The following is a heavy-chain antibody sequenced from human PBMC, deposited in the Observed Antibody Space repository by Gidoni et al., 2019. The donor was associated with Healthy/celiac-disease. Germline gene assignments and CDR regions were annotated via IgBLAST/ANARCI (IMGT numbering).Heavy chain of an antibody. CDR3: ARDHQAGGGLDY. D-gene: IGHD6-13*01. J-gene: IGHJ4*02. CDR2: IWYDGSNK. CDR1: GFSFSSYG. V-gene: IGHV3-33*01. Sequence: QVPLVESGGVVVQPGRSLRLSFAASGFSFSSYGMHWVRQAPGKGMEWVAVIWYDGSNKYYADSVKGRFTISRDNSKNTLYLQMNSLRAEDTAVYYCARDHQAGGGLDYWGQGTLVTVSS.